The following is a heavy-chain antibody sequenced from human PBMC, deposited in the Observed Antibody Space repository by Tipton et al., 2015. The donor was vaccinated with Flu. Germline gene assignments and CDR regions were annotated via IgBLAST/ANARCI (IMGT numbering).Heavy chain of an antibody. D-gene: IGHD2-2*01. CDR3: ARAEGCSSPSCLTGPFDI. CDR2: IYYSGST. Sequence: TLSLTCTVSGGSISSYYWSWIRQPPGKGLEWIGYIYYSGSTNYNPSLKSRVTMSVDTSKNQFSLKLSSVTAADTAVYYCARAEGCSSPSCLTGPFDIWGQGTMVTASS. CDR1: GGSISSYY. J-gene: IGHJ3*02. V-gene: IGHV4-59*12.